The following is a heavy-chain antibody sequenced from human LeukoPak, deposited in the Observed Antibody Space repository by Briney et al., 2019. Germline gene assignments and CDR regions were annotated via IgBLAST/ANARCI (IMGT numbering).Heavy chain of an antibody. V-gene: IGHV4-59*01. CDR2: IYYSGST. Sequence: PSETLSLTCTVSGGSISSYYWSSIRQPPGKGLEWIGYIYYSGSTNYNPSLKSRVTISVDTSKNQFSLKLSSVTAADTAVYYCARAPYYYDSSGIPYYFDYWGQGTLVTVSS. J-gene: IGHJ4*02. D-gene: IGHD3-22*01. CDR1: GGSISSYY. CDR3: ARAPYYYDSSGIPYYFDY.